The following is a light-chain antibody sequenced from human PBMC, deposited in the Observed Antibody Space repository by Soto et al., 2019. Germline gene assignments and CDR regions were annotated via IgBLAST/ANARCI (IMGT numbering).Light chain of an antibody. CDR3: SSYTSSSTLEVV. V-gene: IGLV2-14*01. Sequence: QSALTQPASVSGSPGQSITISCTGTSSDVGGYNYVSWYQQHPGKAPKLMIYEVSNRPSGVSNRLSGSKSGNTASLTISGLQAEDEADYYCSSYTSSSTLEVVFGGGTKVTVL. CDR1: SSDVGGYNY. J-gene: IGLJ2*01. CDR2: EVS.